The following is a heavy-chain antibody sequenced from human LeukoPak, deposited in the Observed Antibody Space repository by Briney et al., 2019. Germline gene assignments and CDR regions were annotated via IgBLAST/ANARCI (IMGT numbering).Heavy chain of an antibody. CDR3: ARGPDSSSDDAFDI. CDR2: INHSGST. J-gene: IGHJ3*02. D-gene: IGHD6-6*01. CDR1: GGSFSGYY. V-gene: IGHV4-34*01. Sequence: SETLSLTCAVYGGSFSGYYWSWIRQPTGKGLEWIGKINHSGSTNYNPSLKSRVTISVDTSKNQFSLKLSSVTAADTAVYYCARGPDSSSDDAFDIWGQGTMVTVSS.